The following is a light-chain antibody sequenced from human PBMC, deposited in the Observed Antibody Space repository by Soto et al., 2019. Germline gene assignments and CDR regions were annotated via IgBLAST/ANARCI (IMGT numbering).Light chain of an antibody. J-gene: IGKJ1*01. CDR2: GAS. CDR1: QSVSSN. CDR3: QQYNNWPKT. V-gene: IGKV3-15*01. Sequence: EIVMMQSPATLSVSPGERATLSCRASQSVSSNLAWYQQKPGQAPRLLIYGASTRATGIPARFSGSGSGTEFTLTISSLQSQEFAVYYCQQYNNWPKTFGQGTKVDIK.